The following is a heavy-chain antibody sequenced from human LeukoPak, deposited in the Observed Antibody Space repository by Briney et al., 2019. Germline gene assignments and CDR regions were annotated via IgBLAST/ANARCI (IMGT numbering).Heavy chain of an antibody. D-gene: IGHD3-22*01. J-gene: IGHJ2*01. CDR3: ARDDFPTPLDYYDSSGYSEAHWYFDL. CDR2: ISSSGSTI. CDR1: GFTFSSYW. V-gene: IGHV3-48*01. Sequence: SGGSLRLSCAASGFTFSSYWMNWVRQAPGKGLEWVSYISSSGSTIYYADSVKGRFTISRDNAKNSLYLQMNSLRAEDTAVYYCARDDFPTPLDYYDSSGYSEAHWYFDLWGRGTLVTVSS.